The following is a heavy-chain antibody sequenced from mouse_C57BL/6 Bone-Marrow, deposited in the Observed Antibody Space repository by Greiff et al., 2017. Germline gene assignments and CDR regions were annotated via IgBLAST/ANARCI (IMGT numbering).Heavy chain of an antibody. J-gene: IGHJ3*01. CDR3: ASIYYGNPFAY. CDR1: GFSLTSYG. CDR2: IWSGGST. V-gene: IGHV2-2*01. D-gene: IGHD2-1*01. Sequence: QVQLQQSGPGLVQPSQSLSITCTVSGFSLTSYGVHWVRQSPGKGLEWLGVIWSGGSTDYNAAFISRLSISKDNPKSQVFFKMNSLQADDTAMYYCASIYYGNPFAYWGQGTLVTVSA.